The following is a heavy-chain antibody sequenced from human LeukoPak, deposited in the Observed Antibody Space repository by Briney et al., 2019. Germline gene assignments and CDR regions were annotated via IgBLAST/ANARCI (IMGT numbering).Heavy chain of an antibody. V-gene: IGHV1-46*01. CDR2: INPSGGST. CDR1: GYTFTSYY. D-gene: IGHD2-15*01. CDR3: ARDQGYCSGGSCYSTSEFDY. J-gene: IGHJ4*02. Sequence: ASVKVSCKASGYTFTSYYMHWVRQAPGQGLEWMGIINPSGGSTSYAQKFQGRVTMTRDTSTSTVYMELSSLRSEDTAVYYCARDQGYCSGGSCYSTSEFDYWGQGTLVTVSS.